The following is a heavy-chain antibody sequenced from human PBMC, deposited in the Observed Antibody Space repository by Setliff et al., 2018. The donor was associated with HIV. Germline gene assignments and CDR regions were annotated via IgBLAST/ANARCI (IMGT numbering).Heavy chain of an antibody. CDR3: ARDLSPYGSGDPYYYYGMDV. CDR1: GGSISSSGNY. Sequence: SETLSLTCTVSGGSISSSGNYWTWIRQRPGKGLEWIGYIYHTGTTYYHPSLKSRVLISVDTSNNQFSLRLSSVTAADAAVYYCARDLSPYGSGDPYYYYGMDVWGQGTTVTVSS. J-gene: IGHJ6*02. D-gene: IGHD3-10*01. CDR2: IYHTGTT. V-gene: IGHV4-31*03.